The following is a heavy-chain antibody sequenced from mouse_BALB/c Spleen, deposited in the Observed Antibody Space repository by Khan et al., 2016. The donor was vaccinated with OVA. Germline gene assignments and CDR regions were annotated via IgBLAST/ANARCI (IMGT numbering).Heavy chain of an antibody. CDR2: IWGDGST. J-gene: IGHJ4*01. V-gene: IGHV2-6-7*01. Sequence: QVQLKESGPGLVEPSQSLSITCTVSGFSLTGYGVNWVRQPPGKGLEWLGMIWGDGSTDYNSALKSRLSISKDNSKSQVFLKMNSLQTDDTARYYCARAYYANYREAMDYWGQGTSVTVSS. CDR3: ARAYYANYREAMDY. CDR1: GFSLTGYG. D-gene: IGHD2-10*01.